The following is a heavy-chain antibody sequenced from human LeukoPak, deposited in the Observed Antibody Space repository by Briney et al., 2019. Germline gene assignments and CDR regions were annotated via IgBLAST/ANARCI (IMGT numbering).Heavy chain of an antibody. D-gene: IGHD3-10*01. Sequence: GGSLRLSCAASGFTVSSNYMSWVRQAPGKGLEWVSVTYSGGSTYYADSVKGRFTISRDNSKNTLYLQMNSLRAEDTAVYYCARVLVWFGELPLGGMDVWGQGTTVTVSS. J-gene: IGHJ6*02. V-gene: IGHV3-66*01. CDR3: ARVLVWFGELPLGGMDV. CDR1: GFTVSSNY. CDR2: TYSGGST.